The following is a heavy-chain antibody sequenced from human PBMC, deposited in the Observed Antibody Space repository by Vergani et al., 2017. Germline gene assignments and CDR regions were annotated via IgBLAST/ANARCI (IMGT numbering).Heavy chain of an antibody. Sequence: QVQLLQSGSELKKPGASVRISCEASGYTFTNYPLIWVRQAPGQELEFMGWINTNSGNPTYAPGFTGRFVLSLDTSVSTAYLQISGLKAEDSAVYYCARERKWRLTEYLYGMDVWGQGTTVTVSS. V-gene: IGHV7-4-1*02. J-gene: IGHJ6*02. D-gene: IGHD2/OR15-2a*01. CDR3: ARERKWRLTEYLYGMDV. CDR2: INTNSGNP. CDR1: GYTFTNYP.